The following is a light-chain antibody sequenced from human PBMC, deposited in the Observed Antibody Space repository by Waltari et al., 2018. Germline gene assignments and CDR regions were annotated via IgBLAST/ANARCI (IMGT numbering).Light chain of an antibody. CDR3: QQYSSYNS. J-gene: IGKJ2*03. V-gene: IGKV1-5*03. Sequence: DIQMTQSPSTLSASVGASVTITCRASQRISSWLAWYQQKPGKAPNLLISRASSLESGVPSRFSGSGSGTEFSLTISSLQPDDFATYYCQQYSSYNSFGQGTKLEI. CDR1: QRISSW. CDR2: RAS.